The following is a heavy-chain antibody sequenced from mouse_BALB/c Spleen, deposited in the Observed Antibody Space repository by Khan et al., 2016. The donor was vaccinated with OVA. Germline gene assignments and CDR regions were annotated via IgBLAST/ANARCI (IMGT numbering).Heavy chain of an antibody. D-gene: IGHD2-10*01. CDR1: GYTFTNYG. Sequence: QIQLVQSGPELKKPGETVKISCKASGYTFTNYGMNWVKQSPGKALKWMGWINTYTGEPTSADDFKGRFAFSLETSASTAYLQINNLKNEDTATYCCARPPYFSYTLDYWGQGTSVTVSS. J-gene: IGHJ4*01. V-gene: IGHV9-3-1*01. CDR3: ARPPYFSYTLDY. CDR2: INTYTGEP.